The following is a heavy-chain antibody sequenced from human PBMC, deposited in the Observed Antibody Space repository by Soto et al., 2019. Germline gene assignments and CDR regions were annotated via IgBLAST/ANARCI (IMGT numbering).Heavy chain of an antibody. V-gene: IGHV4-39*01. CDR2: IYYSGNT. J-gene: IGHJ4*02. CDR1: GGSLGSSSYY. D-gene: IGHD6-13*01. CDR3: ASIAAPGTTHFDF. Sequence: SETLSLTCTVSGGSLGSSSYYWGWIRQSPGKGLEWIGNIYYSGNTFYNPSLKSRVTISVDTSKNQFYLHLSSVTAADTAIFYCASIAAPGTTHFDFWGQGTLVTV.